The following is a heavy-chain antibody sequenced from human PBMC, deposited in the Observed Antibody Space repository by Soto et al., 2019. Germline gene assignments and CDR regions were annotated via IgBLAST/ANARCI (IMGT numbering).Heavy chain of an antibody. CDR2: ISGSGGST. D-gene: IGHD3-9*01. Sequence: GGSLRLSCSASGFTFSNFAMSWVRQAPGKGLEWLSPISGSGGSTYYADSVKGRFTISRDNSKNTLYLQMNSLRAEDTAVYYCAKESPGENYDILTGYLYYYYYYGMDVWGQGTTVTVSS. V-gene: IGHV3-23*01. CDR1: GFTFSNFA. CDR3: AKESPGENYDILTGYLYYYYYYGMDV. J-gene: IGHJ6*02.